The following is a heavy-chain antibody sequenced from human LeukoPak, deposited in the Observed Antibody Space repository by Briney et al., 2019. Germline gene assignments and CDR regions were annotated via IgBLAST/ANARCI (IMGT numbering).Heavy chain of an antibody. CDR1: GGSFSGYY. D-gene: IGHD2-8*01. J-gene: IGHJ4*02. CDR3: ARGVARLVYAIRPYYYFDY. CDR2: INHSGST. Sequence: SETLSLXCAVYGGSFSGYYWSWSRQPPGKGLEWIGDINHSGSTNYNPSLKSRVTISVDTSKNQFSLKLSSVTAADTAVYYCARGVARLVYAIRPYYYFDYWGQGTLVTVSS. V-gene: IGHV4-34*01.